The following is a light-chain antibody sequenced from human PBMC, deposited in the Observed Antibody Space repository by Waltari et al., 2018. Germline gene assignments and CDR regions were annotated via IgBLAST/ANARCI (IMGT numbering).Light chain of an antibody. CDR2: GAS. V-gene: IGKV3-15*01. CDR3: QQYDNWLGT. CDR1: QSIRSN. J-gene: IGKJ1*01. Sequence: EIVMTQSPATLSVFPGERATLSCRPSQSIRSNLAWYQHKPGQAPRLLIYGASTRATGLPASFSGSGSGTEFTLTISSLQSEDFAVYFCQQYDNWLGTFGQGTKVEIK.